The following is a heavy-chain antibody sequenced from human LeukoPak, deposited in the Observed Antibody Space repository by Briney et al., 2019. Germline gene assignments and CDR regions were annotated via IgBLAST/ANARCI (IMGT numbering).Heavy chain of an antibody. J-gene: IGHJ4*02. CDR3: ARGGASSEFFDA. D-gene: IGHD6-6*01. Sequence: PSETLSLTCSVSGVSISNYYWSWIRQPPGKGLEWIAFIYYDGSTNYNPSLKSRATISVDTSKDQYSLNLSSVTPADTAVYYCARGGASSEFFDAWGQGTLVTVSS. V-gene: IGHV4-59*01. CDR2: IYYDGST. CDR1: GVSISNYY.